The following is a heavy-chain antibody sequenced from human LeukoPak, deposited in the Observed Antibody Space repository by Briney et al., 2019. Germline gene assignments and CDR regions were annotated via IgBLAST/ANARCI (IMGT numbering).Heavy chain of an antibody. D-gene: IGHD2-15*01. J-gene: IGHJ4*02. CDR3: AREGEIVIKTIFGY. CDR1: GFTFSSYW. V-gene: IGHV3-74*03. Sequence: GGSLRLSCAASGFTFSSYWMHWVRQSPGKGLVWVSRFISDGSSITYADSVKGRFTISRDNAKNTLYLQMNSLRAEDTAVYYCAREGEIVIKTIFGYWGQGTLVTVSS. CDR2: FISDGSSI.